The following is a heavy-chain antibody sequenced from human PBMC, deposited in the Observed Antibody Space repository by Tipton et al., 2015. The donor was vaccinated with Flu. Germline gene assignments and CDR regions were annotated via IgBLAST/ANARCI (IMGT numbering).Heavy chain of an antibody. J-gene: IGHJ4*02. CDR2: IYHTGNI. CDR1: GDSIGSGYY. CDR3: ARSTYYYGSGSSDY. Sequence: GLVKPSETLSLTCSVTGDSIGSGYYWGWIRQPPGKGLEWIGNIYHTGNIYYNPPLKSRVTMSVDTSKNQFSLKLNSVTAADTAVYYCARSTYYYGSGSSDYWGQGSLVTVSS. D-gene: IGHD3-10*01. V-gene: IGHV4-38-2*01.